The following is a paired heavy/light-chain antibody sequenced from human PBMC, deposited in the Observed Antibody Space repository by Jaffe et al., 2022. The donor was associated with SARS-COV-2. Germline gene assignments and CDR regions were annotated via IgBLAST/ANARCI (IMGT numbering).Heavy chain of an antibody. D-gene: IGHD1-20*01. CDR2: INPDGSEK. CDR1: GFTFSTYW. J-gene: IGHJ5*02. Sequence: EVQLVESGGGLVQPGGSLRLSCAASGFTFSTYWMAWVRQAPGAGLERVAYINPDGSEKYYVDSVKGRFTVSRDNAKNSLYLQMNSLRAEDTAVYYCARDQGYKRFDPWGQGTLVTVSS. V-gene: IGHV3-7*01. CDR3: ARDQGYKRFDP.
Light chain of an antibody. J-gene: IGLJ2*01. CDR2: EVS. CDR3: SSHGSSKV. V-gene: IGLV2-8*01. Sequence: QSALTQPPSASGSPGQSVTISCTGTSSDVGGYNYVSWYQQHPGKAPKLMIYEVSKRPSGVPDRFSGSKSGNTASLTVSGLQAEDEADYYCSSHGSSKVFGGGTKLTVL. CDR1: SSDVGGYNY.